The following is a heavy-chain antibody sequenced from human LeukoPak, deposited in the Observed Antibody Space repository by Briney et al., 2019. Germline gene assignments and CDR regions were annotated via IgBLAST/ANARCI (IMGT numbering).Heavy chain of an antibody. CDR1: GGSISSGDYY. V-gene: IGHV4-30-4*01. CDR2: IYYSGST. CDR3: ARGRVIHRCSSTSCYTGCCWFDP. D-gene: IGHD2-2*02. Sequence: PSETLSLTCTVSGGSISSGDYYWSWIRQPPGKGLEWIGYIYYSGSTYYNPSLKSRVTISVDTSKNQFSLKLSSVTAADTAVYYCARGRVIHRCSSTSCYTGCCWFDPWGQGTLVTVSS. J-gene: IGHJ5*02.